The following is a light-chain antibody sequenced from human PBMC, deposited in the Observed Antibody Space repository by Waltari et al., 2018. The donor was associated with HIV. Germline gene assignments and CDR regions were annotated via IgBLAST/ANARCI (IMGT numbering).Light chain of an antibody. CDR3: LLSYSGGRPYVV. Sequence: QAVVTQEPSLTVSPGGTVTLTCGSSTGAVTSGHYPYWFQQKPGQAPRTLIYDTSNKHSWTPARFSGSLLGGRAALTLSGAQPEDEAEYYCLLSYSGGRPYVVFGGGTKLTVL. CDR2: DTS. J-gene: IGLJ2*01. V-gene: IGLV7-46*01. CDR1: TGAVTSGHY.